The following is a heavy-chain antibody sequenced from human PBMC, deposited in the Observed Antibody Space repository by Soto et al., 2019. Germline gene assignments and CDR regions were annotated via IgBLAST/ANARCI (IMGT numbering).Heavy chain of an antibody. CDR1: GGSISSDY. D-gene: IGHD6-6*01. V-gene: IGHV4-59*01. J-gene: IGHJ4*02. CDR3: ARSYSSSLYFDV. CDR2: FYHGGT. Sequence: PSETLSLTCTVSGGSISSDYWGWIRQSPGKGLEWIGYFYHGGTDFNPSLKGPVTISVDTSKNQFSLNLSSVTAADTAVYYCARSYSSSLYFDVWGQGTPVTVSS.